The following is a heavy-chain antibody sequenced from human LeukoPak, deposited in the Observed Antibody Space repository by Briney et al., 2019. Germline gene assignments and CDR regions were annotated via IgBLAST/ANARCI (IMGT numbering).Heavy chain of an antibody. CDR3: TRLVGAND. Sequence: GGSLRLSCAASGFTFSDHAMDWVSQAPGKGLEWVGRIRNKANSYTTEYAASVQGRFTVSRDDSKNSLYLQMNSMKTEDTAVYYCTRLVGANDWGQGTLVTVSS. D-gene: IGHD1-26*01. V-gene: IGHV3-72*01. CDR1: GFTFSDHA. J-gene: IGHJ4*02. CDR2: IRNKANSYTT.